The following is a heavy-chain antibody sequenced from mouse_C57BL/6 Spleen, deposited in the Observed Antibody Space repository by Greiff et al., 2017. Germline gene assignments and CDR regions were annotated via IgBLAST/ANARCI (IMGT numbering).Heavy chain of an antibody. CDR2: ICSGGSCT. CDR1: GFTFSSYG. D-gene: IGHD1-1*01. V-gene: IGHV5-6*01. J-gene: IGHJ3*01. Sequence: EVQRVESGGDLVKPGRSLKISCAASGFTFSSYGMSWVRQTPDKRLEWVATICSGGSCTYYPASVMGRFTITRDNAKNTLYMQMSSLKSEDTAMYYCASSSSSWFAYWGQGTLVTVSA. CDR3: ASSSSSWFAY.